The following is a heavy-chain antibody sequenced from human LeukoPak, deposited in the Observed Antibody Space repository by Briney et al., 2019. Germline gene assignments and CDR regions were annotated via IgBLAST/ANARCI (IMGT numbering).Heavy chain of an antibody. Sequence: PGGSLRLSCVASGLRFRSYAMNWVRQAPGKGLECISTISDDSSFTYYADSVKGRFTISRDNSKNTLYLQMNSLRAEDTAVYYCAKDPPRSPRYSSSYGFDYWGQGTLVTVSS. CDR1: GLRFRSYA. V-gene: IGHV3-23*01. CDR3: AKDPPRSPRYSSSYGFDY. J-gene: IGHJ4*02. D-gene: IGHD6-6*01. CDR2: ISDDSSFT.